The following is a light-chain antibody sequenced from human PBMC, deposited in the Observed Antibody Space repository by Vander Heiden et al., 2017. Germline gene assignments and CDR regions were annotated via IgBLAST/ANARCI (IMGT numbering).Light chain of an antibody. Sequence: EIVSTQSPGTLSLSPGERATLSCRASQSVRSSYLAWYQHRPGQAPRLLIYGASNRATGIPDRFSGSGSGTDFTLTVSRLEPEDFAVYYCQQYGSSPPYTFGQGTKVEIK. J-gene: IGKJ2*01. CDR3: QQYGSSPPYT. CDR1: QSVRSSY. V-gene: IGKV3-20*01. CDR2: GAS.